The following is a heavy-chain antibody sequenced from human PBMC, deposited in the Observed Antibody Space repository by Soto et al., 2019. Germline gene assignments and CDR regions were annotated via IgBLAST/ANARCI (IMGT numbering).Heavy chain of an antibody. CDR1: GFTFSSYS. Sequence: EVQLVESGGGLVKPGGPLRLSCAASGFTFSSYSMNWVRQAPGKGLEWVSSIFISSSYIYYADSVKGRFTISRDNAKNSLYLQMNSLRADDTAVYYCARVPYGGSYWREFDYWGQGTLVTVSS. CDR2: IFISSSYI. D-gene: IGHD1-26*01. CDR3: ARVPYGGSYWREFDY. J-gene: IGHJ4*02. V-gene: IGHV3-21*01.